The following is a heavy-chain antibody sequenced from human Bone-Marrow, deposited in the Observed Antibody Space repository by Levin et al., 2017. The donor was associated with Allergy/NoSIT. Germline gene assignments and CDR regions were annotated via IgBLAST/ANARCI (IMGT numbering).Heavy chain of an antibody. J-gene: IGHJ4*02. CDR1: GFTFSSDW. CDR3: ARSPPRVAPFDY. Sequence: QAGGSLRLSCTTSGFTFSSDWMHWVRQIPGKGLVWVSRINVDGSGINYADSVKGRFTISRDNAKNTLYLQMNSLRADDTAVYYCARSPPRVAPFDYWGRGTLVTVSS. V-gene: IGHV3-74*01. CDR2: INVDGSGI.